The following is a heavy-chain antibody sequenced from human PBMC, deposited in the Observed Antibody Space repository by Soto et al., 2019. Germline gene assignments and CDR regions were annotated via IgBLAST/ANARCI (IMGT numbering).Heavy chain of an antibody. CDR1: GFTFSEYY. CDR3: GLLESYGKYYFDY. Sequence: PGGSLRLSCAASGFTFSEYYMSWIRQAPGKGLEWASYISSSGSTIYYADSVKGRFTISRDNAKNSLYLQMNSLRAEDTAVYYCGLLESYGKYYFDYWGQGTLVTVSS. J-gene: IGHJ4*02. CDR2: ISSSGSTI. V-gene: IGHV3-11*01. D-gene: IGHD2-15*01.